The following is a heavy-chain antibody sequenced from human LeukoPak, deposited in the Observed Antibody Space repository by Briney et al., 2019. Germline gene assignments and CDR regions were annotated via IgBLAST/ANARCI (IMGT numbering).Heavy chain of an antibody. Sequence: PGGSLRLSCAASGLTVSRNYMSWVRQAPGKGLEWISYITSSGSYTQYADSVKARFTISRDNAKNSLYLQMNSLRADDTAVYYCARPLSSSWYYFDYWGQGTLVTVSS. D-gene: IGHD6-13*01. CDR2: ITSSGSYT. CDR3: ARPLSSSWYYFDY. J-gene: IGHJ4*02. CDR1: GLTVSRNY. V-gene: IGHV3-11*03.